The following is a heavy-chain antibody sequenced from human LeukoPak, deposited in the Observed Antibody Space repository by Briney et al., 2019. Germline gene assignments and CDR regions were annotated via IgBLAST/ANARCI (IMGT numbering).Heavy chain of an antibody. D-gene: IGHD3-10*01. CDR2: IYYSGSA. Sequence: SETLSLTCTVSGGSISNYYWSWIRQPPGKGLEWIGYIYYSGSADYNPSLKSRVTMSIDTSNNQFSLRLSSVTALDTAIYYCAGGGKYYWAPDFWGQGTLVTVSS. CDR3: AGGGKYYWAPDF. J-gene: IGHJ4*02. V-gene: IGHV4-59*04. CDR1: GGSISNYY.